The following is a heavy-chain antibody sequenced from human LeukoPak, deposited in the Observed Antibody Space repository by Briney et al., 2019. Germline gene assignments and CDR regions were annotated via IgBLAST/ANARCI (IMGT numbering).Heavy chain of an antibody. CDR3: ARGPYSSGWYNSYNWFDP. CDR2: INHSGST. Sequence: SETLSLTCAVYGGSFSGYYWSWIRQPPGKGLEWIGEINHSGSTNYNPSLKSRVTISVDTSKNQFSLKLSSVTAADTAVYYCARGPYSSGWYNSYNWFDPWGQGTLVTVSS. V-gene: IGHV4-34*01. D-gene: IGHD6-19*01. J-gene: IGHJ5*02. CDR1: GGSFSGYY.